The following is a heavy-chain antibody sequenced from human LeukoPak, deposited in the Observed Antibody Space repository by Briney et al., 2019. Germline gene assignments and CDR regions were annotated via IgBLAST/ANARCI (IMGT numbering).Heavy chain of an antibody. CDR2: ISWNSGSI. CDR1: GFTFDDYA. CDR3: AKDIHGSGSYLGY. V-gene: IGHV3-9*01. Sequence: PGGSLRLSCAASGFTFDDYAMHWVRQAPGKGLEWVSGISWNSGSIGYADSVKGRFTISRDNAKNSLYLQMNSLRAEDTALYYCAKDIHGSGSYLGYWGQGTLVTVSP. D-gene: IGHD3-10*01. J-gene: IGHJ4*02.